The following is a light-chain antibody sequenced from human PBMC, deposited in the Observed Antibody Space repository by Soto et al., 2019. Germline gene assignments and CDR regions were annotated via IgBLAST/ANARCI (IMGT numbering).Light chain of an antibody. CDR1: QTVRNNY. CDR3: QQYGSSPT. J-gene: IGKJ4*01. CDR2: DAS. V-gene: IGKV3-20*01. Sequence: EFVLTQSPGTLSLSPGERATLSCRASQTVRNNYLAWYQQKPGQAPRLLIYDASSRATGIPARFSGSGSGTDFTLTISRLEPADLAVYYCQQYGSSPTFGGGTKVDIK.